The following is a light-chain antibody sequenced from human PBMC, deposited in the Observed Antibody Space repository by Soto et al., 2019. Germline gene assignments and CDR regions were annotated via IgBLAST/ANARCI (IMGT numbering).Light chain of an antibody. V-gene: IGKV1-5*03. CDR3: QQYKTHWT. Sequence: EMTQSYSTQCASVGHGDNNVYRAREILNKWLAWYQQKPGQAPKILISKASNLEKGVPSRFSGIGSETEFTLTISSVHPEESATYDCQQYKTHWTVGPVTKGDI. J-gene: IGKJ3*01. CDR1: EILNKW. CDR2: KAS.